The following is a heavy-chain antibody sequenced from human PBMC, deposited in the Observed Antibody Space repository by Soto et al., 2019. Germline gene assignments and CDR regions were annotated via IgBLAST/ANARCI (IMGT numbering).Heavy chain of an antibody. V-gene: IGHV3-21*01. Sequence: PWGSLRLSCAASGFTFSSYSMNLVRHAPGNGLEWVSSISSSSSYIYYADSVKGRFTISRDNAKNSLYLQMNSLRAEDTAVYYCARDRYSGIWVARAASSGMDVWGQVTTGTVSS. CDR1: GFTFSSYS. D-gene: IGHD1-26*01. CDR3: ARDRYSGIWVARAASSGMDV. CDR2: ISSSSSYI. J-gene: IGHJ6*01.